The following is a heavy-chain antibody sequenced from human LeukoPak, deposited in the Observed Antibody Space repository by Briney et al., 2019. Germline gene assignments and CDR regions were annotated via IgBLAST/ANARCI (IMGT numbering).Heavy chain of an antibody. Sequence: GGSLRLSCAASGFTFDDYGMSWVRQAPGKGLEWVSGINWDGGSTGYADSVKGRFTISRDNAKNSLYLQMNSLRAEDTAVYYCARDSGGYSSGWYFRLGSRGDVDYYYMDVWGKGTTVTISS. CDR1: GFTFDDYG. CDR2: INWDGGST. J-gene: IGHJ6*03. CDR3: ARDSGGYSSGWYFRLGSRGDVDYYYMDV. V-gene: IGHV3-20*04. D-gene: IGHD6-19*01.